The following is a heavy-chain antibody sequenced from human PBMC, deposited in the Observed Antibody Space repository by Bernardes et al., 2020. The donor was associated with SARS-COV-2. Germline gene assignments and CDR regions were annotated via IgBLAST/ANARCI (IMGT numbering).Heavy chain of an antibody. CDR1: GYTLSDYY. J-gene: IGHJ3*02. CDR2: INPHSGGT. CDR3: ARDLDRLYSGSRTDAFDI. D-gene: IGHD1-26*01. V-gene: IGHV1-2*02. Sequence: ASVKVSCKASGYTLSDYYMHWVRQAAGQGLEGMGGINPHSGGTNHAQKFHGRVTVTRDTTISTAYMGLSRLTSDDTAVYHCARDLDRLYSGSRTDAFDIWGQGTMVTVSS.